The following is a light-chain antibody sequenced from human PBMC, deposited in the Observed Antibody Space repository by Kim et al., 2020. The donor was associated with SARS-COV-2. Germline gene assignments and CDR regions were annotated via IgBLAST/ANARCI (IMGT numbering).Light chain of an antibody. V-gene: IGLV2-23*02. CDR1: SSDIGSYDL. CDR3: CSYAGSSAPVV. J-gene: IGLJ2*01. Sequence: QSALTQPASVSGSPGQSITISCTGSSSDIGSYDLVSWYQQYPGTSPKLLIFEVNKLSSGVSNRFSGSKSGYTASLRISGLQAEDEAHYYCCSYAGSSAPVVFGGGTRVTVL. CDR2: EVN.